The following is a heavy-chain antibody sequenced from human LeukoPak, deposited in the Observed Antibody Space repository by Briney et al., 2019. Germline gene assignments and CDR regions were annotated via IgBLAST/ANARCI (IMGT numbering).Heavy chain of an antibody. CDR1: GYTFTSYY. Sequence: ASVKVSCKASGYTFTSYYMHWVRQAPGQGLEWMGIINPSGGSTSYAQKFQGRVTMTRDTSTSTVYMELSSLRSEDTAVYYCARGFGYGDYVRPWSSDYWGQGTLVTVSS. V-gene: IGHV1-46*01. D-gene: IGHD4-17*01. J-gene: IGHJ4*02. CDR2: INPSGGST. CDR3: ARGFGYGDYVRPWSSDY.